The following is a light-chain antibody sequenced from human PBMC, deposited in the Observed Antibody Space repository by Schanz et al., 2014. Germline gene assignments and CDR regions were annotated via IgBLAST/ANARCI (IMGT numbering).Light chain of an antibody. V-gene: IGLV2-18*02. CDR1: SSDVGGYNR. CDR3: SSYTSSSTWV. Sequence: QSALTQPRSVSGSPGQSVTISCTGTSSDVGGYNRVSWYQQPPGTAPKLMIYDVTNRPSGVPDRFSGSKSGSTASLTISGLRAEDEADYYCSSYTSSSTWVFGGGTKVTVL. J-gene: IGLJ3*02. CDR2: DVT.